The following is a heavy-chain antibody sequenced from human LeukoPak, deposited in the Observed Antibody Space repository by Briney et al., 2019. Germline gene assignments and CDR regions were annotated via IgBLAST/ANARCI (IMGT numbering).Heavy chain of an antibody. CDR3: ARGDCSGGTCYYDSAFHM. CDR1: GDSVSSNSTT. Sequence: SQTLSLTCAISGDSVSSNSTTWNWIRRSPSRGLEWLGRTYYRSKRYNDYAVSVKNRITINPDTSKNQFSLQLNSVTPEDTAMYYCARGDCSGGTCYYDSAFHMWGQGTMVTVSS. J-gene: IGHJ3*02. V-gene: IGHV6-1*01. D-gene: IGHD2-15*01. CDR2: TYYRSKRYN.